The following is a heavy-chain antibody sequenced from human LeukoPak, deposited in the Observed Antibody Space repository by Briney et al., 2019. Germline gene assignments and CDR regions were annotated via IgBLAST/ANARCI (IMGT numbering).Heavy chain of an antibody. D-gene: IGHD3-22*01. Sequence: SVKVSCKASGFTFTSSAMQWVRQARGQRLEWIGWIVVGSGNTNYAQKFQERVTITRDMSTSTAYMELSSLRSEDTAVYYCAADSRNPGNYYDSSDAFDIWGQGTMVTVSS. J-gene: IGHJ3*02. CDR2: IVVGSGNT. CDR1: GFTFTSSA. CDR3: AADSRNPGNYYDSSDAFDI. V-gene: IGHV1-58*02.